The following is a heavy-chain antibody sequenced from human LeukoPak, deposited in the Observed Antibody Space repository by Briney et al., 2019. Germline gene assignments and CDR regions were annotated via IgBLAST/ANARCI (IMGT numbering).Heavy chain of an antibody. D-gene: IGHD2-15*01. J-gene: IGHJ6*03. Sequence: SETLSLTCSVSGGSIDSYYLSWIRQPAGKGLEWIGRIYKSVITINPSLKSRVTMSVDTSKNQVSLKLSSVTAADTAVYYCARVSFFRWAATLPSYYYYYMDVWGKGTTVTISS. CDR3: ARVSFFRWAATLPSYYYYYMDV. V-gene: IGHV4-4*07. CDR2: IYKSVIT. CDR1: GGSIDSYY.